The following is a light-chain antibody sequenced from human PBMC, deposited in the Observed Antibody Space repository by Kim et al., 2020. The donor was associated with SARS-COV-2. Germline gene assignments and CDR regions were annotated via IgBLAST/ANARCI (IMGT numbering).Light chain of an antibody. CDR3: QVWDTSSDHHYV. CDR1: NIGSKS. CDR2: FDS. J-gene: IGLJ1*01. V-gene: IGLV3-21*04. Sequence: SYELTQPPSLSVAPGKTARITCVGNNIGSKSVHWYRQKTGQAPVVVMCFDSDRPSGIPERFSGSNSGNTATLTISGVEAGDEADYYCQVWDTSSDHHYVFGTGTKGTVL.